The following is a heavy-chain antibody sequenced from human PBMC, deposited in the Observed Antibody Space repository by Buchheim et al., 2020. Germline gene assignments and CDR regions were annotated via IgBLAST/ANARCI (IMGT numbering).Heavy chain of an antibody. CDR1: GDSISSNYW. D-gene: IGHD2-2*01. CDR2: SYHSGST. V-gene: IGHV4-4*02. Sequence: QVQLQESGPGLVKPSGTLSLTCAVSGDSISSNYWWTWVRQPPGKGLEWIGGSYHSGSTNYNPSLKSRVTISVDKSKNEFSLKLRSVTAADTAVYYCATILGGCSSTSCYLLHWGQGTL. CDR3: ATILGGCSSTSCYLLH. J-gene: IGHJ4*02.